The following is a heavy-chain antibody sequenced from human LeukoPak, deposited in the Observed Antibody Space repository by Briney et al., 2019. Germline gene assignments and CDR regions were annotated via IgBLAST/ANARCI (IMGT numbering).Heavy chain of an antibody. V-gene: IGHV1-2*02. J-gene: IGHJ4*02. CDR2: INPNSGGT. CDR1: GYTFTGYY. Sequence: ASVKVSCKASGYTFTGYYMHWVRQAPGQGLEWMGWINPNSGGTNYAQKFQGRVTITADKSTSTAYMELSSLRSEDTAVYYCAVAGGAYWGQGTLVTVSS. D-gene: IGHD4-17*01. CDR3: AVAGGAY.